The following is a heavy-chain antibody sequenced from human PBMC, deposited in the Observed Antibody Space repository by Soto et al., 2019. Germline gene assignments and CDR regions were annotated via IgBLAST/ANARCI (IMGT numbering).Heavy chain of an antibody. CDR1: GGSISSSSYY. Sequence: PSETLSLTCTVSGGSISSSSYYWGWIRQPPGKGLEWIGSIYYSGSTYYNPSLKSRVTISVDTSKNQFSLKLSSVTAADTAVYNCAAVRGWAIWFDPWGQGTLVTVSS. CDR2: IYYSGST. V-gene: IGHV4-39*01. D-gene: IGHD3-10*01. J-gene: IGHJ5*02. CDR3: AAVRGWAIWFDP.